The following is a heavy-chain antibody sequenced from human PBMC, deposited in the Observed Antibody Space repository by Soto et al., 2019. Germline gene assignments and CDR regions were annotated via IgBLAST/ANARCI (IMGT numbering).Heavy chain of an antibody. V-gene: IGHV1-18*01. CDR3: TTGSPYSSSFY. J-gene: IGHJ4*02. Sequence: GASVKVSCKASGYTFTSYGISWVRQAPGQGLEWMGWISPYNGNTNYAQKLQGRVTMTTDTSTNTAYMELRSLRSDDTAVYYCTTGSPYSSSFYWGQGTLVTVSS. CDR2: ISPYNGNT. D-gene: IGHD6-6*01. CDR1: GYTFTSYG.